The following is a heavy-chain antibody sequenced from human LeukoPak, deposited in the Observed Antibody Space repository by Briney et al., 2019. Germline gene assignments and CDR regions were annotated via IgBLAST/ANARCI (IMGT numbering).Heavy chain of an antibody. J-gene: IGHJ6*03. Sequence: PGGSLRLSCAASGFTFSSYSMNWVRHAPGKGLEWVAFIRNDGSTIYYADSVKGRFTISRDNSKNTLYLQMNSLRAEDTAVYYCAKNPYGSGSWPYYYMDVWGKGTTVTVSS. CDR3: AKNPYGSGSWPYYYMDV. CDR2: IRNDGSTI. CDR1: GFTFSSYS. D-gene: IGHD3-10*01. V-gene: IGHV3-30*02.